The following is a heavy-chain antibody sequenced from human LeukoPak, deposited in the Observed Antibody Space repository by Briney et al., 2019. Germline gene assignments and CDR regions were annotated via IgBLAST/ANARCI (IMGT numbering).Heavy chain of an antibody. CDR1: GYTFTGYY. CDR2: ISAYNGNT. Sequence: ASVKVSCKASGYTFTGYYMHWVRQAPGQGLEWMGWISAYNGNTNYAQKLQGRVTMTTDTSTSTAYMELRSLRSDDTAVYYCARVPYSSSWFVDYWGQGTLVTVSS. V-gene: IGHV1-18*04. J-gene: IGHJ4*02. D-gene: IGHD6-13*01. CDR3: ARVPYSSSWFVDY.